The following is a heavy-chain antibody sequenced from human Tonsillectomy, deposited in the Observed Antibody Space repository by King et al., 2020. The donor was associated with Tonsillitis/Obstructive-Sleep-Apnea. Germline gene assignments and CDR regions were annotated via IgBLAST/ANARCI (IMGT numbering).Heavy chain of an antibody. Sequence: QLVQSGAEVKKPGSSVKVSCKASGGTFSIYAISWVRQAPGQGLEGMGGIIPIMGTAKYAQKVQGSVTITADESTSTAYMEMSSLRSEDTAVYDCARDHDFWSGYDNYYYYMDVWGKGTTVTVSS. CDR2: IIPIMGTA. V-gene: IGHV1-69*12. J-gene: IGHJ6*03. CDR3: ARDHDFWSGYDNYYYYMDV. D-gene: IGHD3-3*01. CDR1: GGTFSIYA.